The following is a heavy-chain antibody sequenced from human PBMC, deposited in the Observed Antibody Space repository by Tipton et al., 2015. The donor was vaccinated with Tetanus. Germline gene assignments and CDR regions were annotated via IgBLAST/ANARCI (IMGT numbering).Heavy chain of an antibody. CDR2: VDPRDSQA. J-gene: IGHJ2*01. D-gene: IGHD3-3*01. V-gene: IGHV5-51*01. Sequence: QLVQSGAEVGKPGESLKISCQGSGYNFSHYSIGWVRQLPGRGLEWMGIVDPRDSQATYGPSFQGQVTLSADRSIYVAYLQWGSLKASDTGLYYCARRRSAVLSGAFVWYFDLWGRGTLVGVSS. CDR1: GYNFSHYS. CDR3: ARRRSAVLSGAFVWYFDL.